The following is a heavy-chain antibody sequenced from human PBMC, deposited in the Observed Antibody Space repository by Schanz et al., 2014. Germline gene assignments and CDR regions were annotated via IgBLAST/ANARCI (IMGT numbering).Heavy chain of an antibody. V-gene: IGHV3-23*04. Sequence: EVQLVESGGGLVQPGGSLRLSCAASGFTFRSYAMSWVRQAPGKGLEWVSTSSGSGGNTYYAESAKGRFSISRDNSKNTLYLQMNSLRAEDTAVYYCAKLRYDYVSGDYWGQGTLVTVSS. CDR1: GFTFRSYA. CDR3: AKLRYDYVSGDY. D-gene: IGHD5-12*01. J-gene: IGHJ4*02. CDR2: SSGSGGNT.